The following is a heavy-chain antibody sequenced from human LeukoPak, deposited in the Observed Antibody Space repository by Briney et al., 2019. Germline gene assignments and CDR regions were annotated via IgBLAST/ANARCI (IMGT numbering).Heavy chain of an antibody. CDR3: ARDPSTLIVGALFDY. J-gene: IGHJ4*02. V-gene: IGHV3-30-3*01. CDR2: ISYDGSNK. CDR1: GFTCSSYA. Sequence: PARSLTLSCAASGFTCSSYAMQWVRQAPGKGLEWVAVISYDGSNKYYADSVKGRFTISRDNSKNTLYLQMSSLRAEDTAEYYCARDPSTLIVGALFDYWGQGTLVTVAS. D-gene: IGHD1-26*01.